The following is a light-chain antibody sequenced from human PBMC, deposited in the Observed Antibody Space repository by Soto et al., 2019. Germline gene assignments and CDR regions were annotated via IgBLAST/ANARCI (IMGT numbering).Light chain of an antibody. CDR1: QSVSSSY. J-gene: IGKJ5*01. CDR3: QQYGSSPG. CDR2: GAS. Sequence: EIVLTQSPGTLSLSPGERATLSCRASQSVSSSYLAWYQQKPGQAPRLLIYGASSRATGIPDRFSGSGSGTGFTLTISRLEPEDFAVYYCQQYGSSPGFGQGTRLEIK. V-gene: IGKV3-20*01.